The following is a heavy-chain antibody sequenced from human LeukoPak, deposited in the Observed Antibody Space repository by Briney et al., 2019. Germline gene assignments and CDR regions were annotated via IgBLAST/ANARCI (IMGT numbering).Heavy chain of an antibody. CDR3: ARDAATTTTTWFDP. CDR1: GYTFTSYG. CDR2: ISAYNGNT. J-gene: IGHJ5*02. V-gene: IGHV1-18*01. D-gene: IGHD1-1*01. Sequence: ASVKVSCKASGYTFTSYGISWVRQAPGQGLEWMGWISAYNGNTNYARKLQGRVTMTTDTSTSTAYMELRSLRSEDTAVYYCARDAATTTTTWFDPWGQGTLVTVSS.